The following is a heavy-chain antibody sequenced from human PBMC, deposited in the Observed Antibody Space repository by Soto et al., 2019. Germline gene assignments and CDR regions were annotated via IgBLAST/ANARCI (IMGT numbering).Heavy chain of an antibody. CDR3: ASGFDSDGLYNGGHP. D-gene: IGHD3-22*01. J-gene: IGHJ5*02. CDR2: ILHIGST. V-gene: IGHV4-4*02. CDR1: GGSISTTNW. Sequence: VQLQESGPGLVKPSGTLSLTCTVSGGSISTTNWWCWGRQSPGKGLECIGEILHIGSTNYNPSLKSRVTISIDKSKNQFSLRLRSVTAADTSVYYCASGFDSDGLYNGGHPWGQGTLVSVSS.